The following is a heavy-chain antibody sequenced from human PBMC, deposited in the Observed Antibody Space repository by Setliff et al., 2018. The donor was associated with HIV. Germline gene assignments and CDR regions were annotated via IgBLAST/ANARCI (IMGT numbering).Heavy chain of an antibody. CDR2: IYYSGST. J-gene: IGHJ4*02. CDR3: ARRDGYSYGFYFDY. D-gene: IGHD5-18*01. Sequence: SETLSLTCTVSGGSISSSAYYWGWIRQPPGKGLEWIGTIYYSGSTYYNPSLKSRLTISVDTSKNQFSLKLSSVTAADTAVYYCARRDGYSYGFYFDYWGQGTLVTV. V-gene: IGHV4-39*01. CDR1: GGSISSSAYY.